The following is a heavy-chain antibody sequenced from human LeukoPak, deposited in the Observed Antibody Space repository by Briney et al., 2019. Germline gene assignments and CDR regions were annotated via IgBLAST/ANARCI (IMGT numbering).Heavy chain of an antibody. V-gene: IGHV1-2*02. D-gene: IGHD2-21*02. CDR1: GYTFTGYY. J-gene: IGHJ6*03. Sequence: GASVKVSCKASGYTFTGYYMHWVRQAPGQGFEWMGWINPNSGGTNYAQKFQGRVTMTRDTSISTAYMELSRLRSDDTAVYYCARGGSVAVTAGWSYYYYMDVWGKGTTVAVSS. CDR2: INPNSGGT. CDR3: ARGGSVAVTAGWSYYYYMDV.